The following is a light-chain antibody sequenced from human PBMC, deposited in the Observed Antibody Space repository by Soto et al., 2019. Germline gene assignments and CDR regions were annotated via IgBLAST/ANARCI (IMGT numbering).Light chain of an antibody. CDR3: GTWDSSLSAGPYYV. V-gene: IGLV1-51*02. CDR2: ENN. CDR1: SSNIGNNY. J-gene: IGLJ1*01. Sequence: QSVLTQPPSVSAAPGRKVTISCSGSSSNIGNNYVSWYQQLPGTAPKLLIYENNKRPSGIPDRFSGSKSGTSATLGITGLQTGDEADYYCGTWDSSLSAGPYYVFGTGTKLTVL.